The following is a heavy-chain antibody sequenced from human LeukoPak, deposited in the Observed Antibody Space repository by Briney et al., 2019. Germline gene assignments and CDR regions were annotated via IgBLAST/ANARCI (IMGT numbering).Heavy chain of an antibody. CDR1: GFTFSSYA. V-gene: IGHV3-30-3*01. CDR2: ISYDGSNK. J-gene: IGHJ4*02. Sequence: RRSLRLSCAASGFTFSSYAMHWVRQAPGKGLEWVAVISYDGSNKYYADSVKGRFTISRDNSKNTLYLQMNSLRAEDTAVYYCARITVRGVEEDYWGQGTLVTVSS. D-gene: IGHD3-10*01. CDR3: ARITVRGVEEDY.